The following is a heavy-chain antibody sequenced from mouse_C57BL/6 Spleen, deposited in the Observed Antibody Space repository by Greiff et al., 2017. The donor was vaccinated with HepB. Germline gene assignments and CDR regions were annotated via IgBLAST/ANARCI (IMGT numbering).Heavy chain of an antibody. CDR1: GFTFSDYG. J-gene: IGHJ3*01. V-gene: IGHV5-17*01. CDR3: ARPFYSNYVWFAY. D-gene: IGHD2-5*01. Sequence: EVHLVESGGGLVKPGGSLKLSCAASGFTFSDYGMHWVRQAPEKGLEWVAYISSGSSTIYYADTVKGRFTISRDNAKNTLFLQMTSLRSEDTAMYYCARPFYSNYVWFAYWGQGTLVTVSA. CDR2: ISSGSSTI.